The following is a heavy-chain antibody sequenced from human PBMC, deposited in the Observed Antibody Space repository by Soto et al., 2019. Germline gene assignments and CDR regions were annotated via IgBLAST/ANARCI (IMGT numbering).Heavy chain of an antibody. J-gene: IGHJ6*02. V-gene: IGHV3-23*01. Sequence: PGGSLRLSCAASGFTFSSYAMSWVRQAPGKGLEWVSAISGSGGSTYYADSVKGRFTISRDNSKNTLYLQMNSLRAEDTAVYYCAKGLLAAVAAAGTNYYYYGMDVWGQGTTVTVSS. CDR1: GFTFSSYA. CDR3: AKGLLAAVAAAGTNYYYYGMDV. D-gene: IGHD6-13*01. CDR2: ISGSGGST.